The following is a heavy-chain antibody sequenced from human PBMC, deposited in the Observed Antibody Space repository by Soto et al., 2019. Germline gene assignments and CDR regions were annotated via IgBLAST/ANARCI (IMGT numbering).Heavy chain of an antibody. J-gene: IGHJ5*01. Sequence: GGSLRLSCAASGFTVSSGYMAWVRQAPGKGLEWISVLFSGASSYYADSVKSRFTISRDNSKNTLSLEMSSLRVEDTAVYFCARDTYSSGWYDSWGQGTLVTVS. CDR2: LFSGASS. V-gene: IGHV3-53*05. CDR1: GFTVSSGY. D-gene: IGHD6-19*01. CDR3: ARDTYSSGWYDS.